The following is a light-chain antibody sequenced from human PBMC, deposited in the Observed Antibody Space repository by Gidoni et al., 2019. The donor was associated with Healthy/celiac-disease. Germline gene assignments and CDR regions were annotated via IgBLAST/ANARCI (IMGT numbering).Light chain of an antibody. J-gene: IGKJ3*01. V-gene: IGKV3-20*01. CDR1: QSGSSSY. Sequence: ELVLTQLPGTLSLSPGETATLSCRASQSGSSSYLAWYQQKPGQAPRLLIYGASSRATGIPDRFSGSGSGTDFTLTISRLEPEDFAVYYCQQYGSSPHTFGPGTKVDIK. CDR2: GAS. CDR3: QQYGSSPHT.